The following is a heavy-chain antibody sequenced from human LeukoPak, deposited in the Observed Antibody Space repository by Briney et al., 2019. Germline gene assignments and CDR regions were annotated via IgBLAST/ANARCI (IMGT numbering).Heavy chain of an antibody. D-gene: IGHD3-3*01. CDR2: IRNSGST. V-gene: IGHV4-59*01. CDR1: GGSISSYY. J-gene: IGHJ4*02. CDR3: ARVDFWSGYQLDY. Sequence: SETLSLTCTVSGGSISSYYWSWIRQPPGKGLEWIGHIRNSGSTNYNPSLKSRVTISVDTSKNQFSLKLSSVTAADTAVYYCARVDFWSGYQLDYWGQGTLVTVS.